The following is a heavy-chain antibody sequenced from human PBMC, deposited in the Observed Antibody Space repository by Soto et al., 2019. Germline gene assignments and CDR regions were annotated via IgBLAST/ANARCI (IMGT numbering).Heavy chain of an antibody. Sequence: GGSLRLSCATSGFTFSSYVMSWVCQAPGKGLEWVSAISDSGASTYYADPVKGRFTISRDNSKNTLYLQMNALRAEDTAVCYCARGRNGYIDFDYWGQGIPVTVSS. CDR3: ARGRNGYIDFDY. CDR2: ISDSGAST. CDR1: GFTFSSYV. D-gene: IGHD5-12*01. V-gene: IGHV3-23*01. J-gene: IGHJ4*02.